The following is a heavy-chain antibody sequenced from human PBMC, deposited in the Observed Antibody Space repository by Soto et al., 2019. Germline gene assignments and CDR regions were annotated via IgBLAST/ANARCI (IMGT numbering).Heavy chain of an antibody. V-gene: IGHV4-59*01. CDR2: IYYSGST. CDR1: GGSISSYY. D-gene: IGHD4-17*01. J-gene: IGHJ1*01. Sequence: SETLSLTCTVSGGSISSYYWSWIRQPPGKGLEWIGYIYYSGSTNYNPSLKSRVTISVDTSKNQFSLKLSSVTAADTAVYYCARAYGDYAGEYFQHWGQGTLVTVSS. CDR3: ARAYGDYAGEYFQH.